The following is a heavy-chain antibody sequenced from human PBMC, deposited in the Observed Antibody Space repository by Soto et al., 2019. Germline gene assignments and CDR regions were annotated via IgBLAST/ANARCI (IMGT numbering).Heavy chain of an antibody. CDR1: GFTFSSYS. Sequence: EVQLVESGGGLVQPGGSLRLSCAASGFTFSSYSMHWVRQVPGKGLVWVSHINSDGTTTNYADSVKGRFTISRDNGKNTLYLQMNSLRVEDTAVYYCARGLGTTSAGTTGYWGQGTLVTVSS. J-gene: IGHJ4*02. D-gene: IGHD4-4*01. V-gene: IGHV3-74*01. CDR2: INSDGTTT. CDR3: ARGLGTTSAGTTGY.